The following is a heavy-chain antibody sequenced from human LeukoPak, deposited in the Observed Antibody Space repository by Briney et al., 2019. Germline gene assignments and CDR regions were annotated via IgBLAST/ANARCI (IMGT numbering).Heavy chain of an antibody. Sequence: GASVKVSCKASGYTFTGYYMHWVRQAPGQGLEWMGWINPNSGGTNYAQKFQGWVTMTRDTSISTAYMELSRLRSDDTAVYYCAKDPLVPAAQFPSGPVVTAIGDSEDYWGQGTLVTVSS. J-gene: IGHJ4*02. D-gene: IGHD2-21*02. CDR3: AKDPLVPAAQFPSGPVVTAIGDSEDY. CDR2: INPNSGGT. CDR1: GYTFTGYY. V-gene: IGHV1-2*04.